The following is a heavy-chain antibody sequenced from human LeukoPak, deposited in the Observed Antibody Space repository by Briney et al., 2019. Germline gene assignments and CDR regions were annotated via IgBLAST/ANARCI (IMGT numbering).Heavy chain of an antibody. CDR1: GFSFGTYA. D-gene: IGHD2/OR15-2a*01. CDR3: AKRVGLSAFDY. Sequence: GGSLRLSCVASGFSFGTYAMDWVRQAPGKGLEWVSTISGSGGSTYYADSVKGRFTISRDNSKNTLYLQMNSLRAEDTAVYYCAKRVGLSAFDYWGQGTLVTVSS. CDR2: ISGSGGST. V-gene: IGHV3-23*01. J-gene: IGHJ4*02.